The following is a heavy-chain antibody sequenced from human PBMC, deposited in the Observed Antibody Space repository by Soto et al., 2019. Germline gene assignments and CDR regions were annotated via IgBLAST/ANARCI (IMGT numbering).Heavy chain of an antibody. Sequence: QVQLVQSGAEVKKPGSSVKVSCKASGGTFSSYAISRVRQAPGQGLEWMGGIIPIFGTANYAQKFQGRVTITADESTSTAYMELSSLRSEDTAVYYCASLLVDTAMAPGSDYWGQGTLVTVSS. J-gene: IGHJ4*02. CDR2: IIPIFGTA. CDR3: ASLLVDTAMAPGSDY. V-gene: IGHV1-69*01. CDR1: GGTFSSYA. D-gene: IGHD5-18*01.